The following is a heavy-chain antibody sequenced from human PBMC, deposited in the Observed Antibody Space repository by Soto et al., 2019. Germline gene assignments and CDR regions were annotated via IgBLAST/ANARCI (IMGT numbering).Heavy chain of an antibody. V-gene: IGHV1-8*01. Sequence: ASVKVSCKASGYTFTSYDINWVRQATGQGLEWMGWMNPNSGNTGYAQKFQGRVTMTRNTSISTAYMELSSLRSEDTAVYYCARGRYDSSGYYYWYFDLWGRGTLVTVSS. CDR2: MNPNSGNT. CDR3: ARGRYDSSGYYYWYFDL. CDR1: GYTFTSYD. J-gene: IGHJ2*01. D-gene: IGHD3-22*01.